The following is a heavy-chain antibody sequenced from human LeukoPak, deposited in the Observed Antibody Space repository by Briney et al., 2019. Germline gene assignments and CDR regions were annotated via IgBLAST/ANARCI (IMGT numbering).Heavy chain of an antibody. CDR3: ARATGTTSDLDY. J-gene: IGHJ4*02. V-gene: IGHV1-2*04. Sequence: ASVKVSCTASGYTFTGYYMHWVRQAPGQGLEWMGWINPNSGGTNYAQKFQGWVTMTRDTSISTAYMELSRLRSDDTAVYYCARATGTTSDLDYWGQGTLVTVSS. CDR1: GYTFTGYY. CDR2: INPNSGGT. D-gene: IGHD1-1*01.